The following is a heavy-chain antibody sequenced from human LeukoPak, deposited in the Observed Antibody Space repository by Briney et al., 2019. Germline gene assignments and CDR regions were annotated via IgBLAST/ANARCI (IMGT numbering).Heavy chain of an antibody. CDR3: ATNGASGSGSYYPFDY. V-gene: IGHV4-59*01. D-gene: IGHD3-10*01. CDR1: VASISSYY. Sequence: SETLSLTCTVAVASISSYYWTWIRQPPGKGLQWIGYIYHNGNTNFNPSLKSRVTMSLDTSKNQFSLKLTSVTAADSGVYYCATNGASGSGSYYPFDYWAQGILVTVSS. J-gene: IGHJ4*02. CDR2: IYHNGNT.